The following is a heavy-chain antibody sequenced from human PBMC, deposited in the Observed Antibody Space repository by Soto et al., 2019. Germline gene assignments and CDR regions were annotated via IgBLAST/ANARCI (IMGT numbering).Heavy chain of an antibody. CDR1: GFTFSTYS. Sequence: EVQLVESGGGLVQPGGSLRLSCAASGFTFSTYSMNWVRQAPGKGLEWVSYISRRSYTIYYVDSVKGRFTISRDKAKNSLYLPMNSLRDEDTAVYYCARGGSSSDNGMDVWGQGTTVTVSS. D-gene: IGHD6-6*01. J-gene: IGHJ6*02. CDR3: ARGGSSSDNGMDV. V-gene: IGHV3-48*02. CDR2: ISRRSYTI.